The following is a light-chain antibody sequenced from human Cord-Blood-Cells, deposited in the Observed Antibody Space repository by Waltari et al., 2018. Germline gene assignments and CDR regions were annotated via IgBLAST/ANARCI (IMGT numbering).Light chain of an antibody. J-gene: IGKJ5*01. V-gene: IGKV3-20*01. CDR2: GAS. Sequence: EIVLTQSPGTLSLSPRERATLSCRASQSVSSSYLAWYQQKPGQAPRLLIYGASSRATGIPDRFSGSGYGTDFTLTISRLEPEDFAVYYCQQYGSSPTFGQGTRLEIK. CDR1: QSVSSSY. CDR3: QQYGSSPT.